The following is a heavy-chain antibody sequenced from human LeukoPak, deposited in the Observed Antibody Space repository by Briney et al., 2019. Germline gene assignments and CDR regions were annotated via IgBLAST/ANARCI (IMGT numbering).Heavy chain of an antibody. V-gene: IGHV1-8*01. J-gene: IGHJ4*02. CDR3: ASISSRWYGVDY. CDR1: GYTFTSYD. CDR2: MNPNSGNT. D-gene: IGHD6-13*01. Sequence: ASVKVSCKASGYTFTSYDINWVRQATGQGLEWMGWMNPNSGNTGYAQKFQGRVTMTRNTPISTAYMELSSLRSEDTAVYYCASISSRWYGVDYWGQGTLVTVSS.